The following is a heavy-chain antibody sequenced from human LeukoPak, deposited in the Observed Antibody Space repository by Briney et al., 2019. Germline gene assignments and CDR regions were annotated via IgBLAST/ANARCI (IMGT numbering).Heavy chain of an antibody. D-gene: IGHD2-21*01. V-gene: IGHV1-69*04. Sequence: SVKVSCKASGGTFSSYAISRVRQAPGQGLEWMGRIIPILGIANYAQKFEGRVTITADKSTSTAYMELSSLRSEDTAVYYCASLPGGEVMDVWGQGTTVTVSS. CDR1: GGTFSSYA. CDR3: ASLPGGEVMDV. J-gene: IGHJ6*02. CDR2: IIPILGIA.